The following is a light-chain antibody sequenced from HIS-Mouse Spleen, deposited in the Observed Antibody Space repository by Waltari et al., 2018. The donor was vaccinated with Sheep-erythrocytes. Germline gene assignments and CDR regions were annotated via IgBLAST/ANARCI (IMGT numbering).Light chain of an antibody. J-gene: IGLJ1*01. CDR3: SSYAGSNNYV. CDR1: SSDVGGYNY. V-gene: IGLV2-8*01. Sequence: QSALTQPPSASGSPGQSVTISCTGTSSDVGGYNYVSWYQQHPGIAPKLMIYEVSKRPAGVPDRFSGCKYGNTASLTVSGLQAEDEADYYCSSYAGSNNYVFGTGTKVTVL. CDR2: EVS.